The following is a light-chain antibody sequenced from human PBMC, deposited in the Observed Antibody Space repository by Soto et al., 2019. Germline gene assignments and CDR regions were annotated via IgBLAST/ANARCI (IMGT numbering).Light chain of an antibody. CDR3: AAWDDSLSGYV. CDR1: GSNIGSNA. V-gene: IGLV1-44*01. J-gene: IGLJ1*01. CDR2: TNN. Sequence: QSVLTQPPSASGSPGQRATISCSGSGSNIGSNAVNWYQQLPGTAPKLLIYTNNQRPSGVPDRFSGSKSGTSGSLAISGLQSEDEADYYCAAWDDSLSGYVFGTGTKVTVL.